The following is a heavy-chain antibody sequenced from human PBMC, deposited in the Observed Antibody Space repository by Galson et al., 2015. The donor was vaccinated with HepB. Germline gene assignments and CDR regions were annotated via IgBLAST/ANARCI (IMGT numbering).Heavy chain of an antibody. CDR3: ARDFVDCSGGSCSTLIDY. V-gene: IGHV6-1*01. CDR1: GDSVSSNSAA. CDR2: TYYRSKWYN. Sequence: CAISGDSVSSNSAAWNWTRQSPSRGLEWLGRTYYRSKWYNDYAVSVKSRITINPDTSKNQFSLQLNSVTPEDTAVYYCARDFVDCSGGSCSTLIDYWGQGTLVTVSS. J-gene: IGHJ4*02. D-gene: IGHD2-15*01.